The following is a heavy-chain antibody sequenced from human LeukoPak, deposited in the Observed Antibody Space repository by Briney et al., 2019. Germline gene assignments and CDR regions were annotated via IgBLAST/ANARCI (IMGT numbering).Heavy chain of an antibody. CDR1: GFTVSTNY. CDR3: AREGEYSGSYGAFDI. Sequence: PGGSLRLSCAASGFTVSTNYMSWVRQAPGKGLEWVSVIYSGGSTYYADSVKGRFTISRDNSKNTLYLQMNSLRAEDTAVYYCAREGEYSGSYGAFDIWGQGAMATVSS. CDR2: IYSGGST. V-gene: IGHV3-53*01. J-gene: IGHJ3*02. D-gene: IGHD1-26*01.